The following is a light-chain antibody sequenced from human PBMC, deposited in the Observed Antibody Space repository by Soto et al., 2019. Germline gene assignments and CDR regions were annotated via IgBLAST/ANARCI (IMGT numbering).Light chain of an antibody. CDR3: QQYGSSQT. Sequence: EIVLTQSPGTLSLSPGERATLSCRASQSVSSNFLAWYQQKPGQAPRLLIYGASSRATGIPDRFSGSGSGTEFTLTISRLEPEDFAVYYCQQYGSSQTFGQGTKLEIK. CDR1: QSVSSNF. V-gene: IGKV3-20*01. J-gene: IGKJ2*01. CDR2: GAS.